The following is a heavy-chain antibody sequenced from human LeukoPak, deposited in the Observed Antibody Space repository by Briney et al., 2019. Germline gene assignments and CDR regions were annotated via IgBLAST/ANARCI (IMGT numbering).Heavy chain of an antibody. CDR3: ARGGYYYDSSGYYRFDP. CDR2: IYTSGST. V-gene: IGHV4-4*07. Sequence: SETLSLTCTVSGGSISSHYWSWIRQPAGKGLEWIGRIYTSGSTNYNPSLKSRVTMSVDTSKNQFSLKLSSVTAADTAVYYCARGGYYYDSSGYYRFDPWGQGTLVTVSS. CDR1: GGSISSHY. D-gene: IGHD3-22*01. J-gene: IGHJ5*02.